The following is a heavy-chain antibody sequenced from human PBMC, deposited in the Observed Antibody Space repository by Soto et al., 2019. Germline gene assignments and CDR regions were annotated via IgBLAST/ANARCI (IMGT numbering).Heavy chain of an antibody. Sequence: GGSLRLSCAASGFTFSSYAMHWVRQAPGKGLEWVAVISYDGSNKYYADSVKGRFTISRDNSKNTLYLQMNSLRAEDTAVYYCARVRARYFDWLPHYYYYGMDVWGQGTTVTVSS. D-gene: IGHD3-9*01. CDR1: GFTFSSYA. V-gene: IGHV3-30-3*01. CDR3: ARVRARYFDWLPHYYYYGMDV. CDR2: ISYDGSNK. J-gene: IGHJ6*02.